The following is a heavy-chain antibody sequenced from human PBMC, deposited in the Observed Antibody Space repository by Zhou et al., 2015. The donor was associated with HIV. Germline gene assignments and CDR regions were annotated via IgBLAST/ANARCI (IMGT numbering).Heavy chain of an antibody. CDR2: INPNSGGT. CDR1: GYTFTGYY. CDR3: ARVLSLSRFGAAPGY. V-gene: IGHV1-2*02. J-gene: IGHJ4*02. D-gene: IGHD3-10*01. Sequence: QVQLVQSGAEVKKPGASVKVSCKASGYTFTGYYMHWVRQAPGQGLEWMGWINPNSGGTNYAQKFQGRVTMTRDTSISTAYMELSRLRSDDTAVYYCARVLSLSRFGAAPGYWGQGTLVTVSS.